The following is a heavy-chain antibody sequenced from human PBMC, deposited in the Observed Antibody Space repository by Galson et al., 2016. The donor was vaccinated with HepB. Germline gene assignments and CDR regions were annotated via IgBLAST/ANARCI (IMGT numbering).Heavy chain of an antibody. D-gene: IGHD4-17*01. J-gene: IGHJ4*02. CDR1: GFTVSSFY. Sequence: SLRLSCAASGFTVSSFYMTWVRQAPGKGLEWVSVVYTGGSTFYADSVKGRFTISRDNSNNTLYLQMNSLRAEDTAVYYCATASAVDYGDYLRVWGQGTLVTASS. CDR2: VYTGGST. CDR3: ATASAVDYGDYLRV. V-gene: IGHV3-53*01.